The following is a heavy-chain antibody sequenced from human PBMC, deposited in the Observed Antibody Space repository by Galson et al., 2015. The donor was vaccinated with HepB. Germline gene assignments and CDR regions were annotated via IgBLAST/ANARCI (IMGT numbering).Heavy chain of an antibody. CDR1: GGSISSYY. V-gene: IGHV4-59*01. D-gene: IGHD1-26*01. J-gene: IGHJ5*02. CDR3: ARDRVERGYDL. CDR2: IYYSGST. Sequence: SETLSLTCTVSGGSISSYYWSWIRQPPGKGLEWIGCIYYSGSTNYNPSLKGRVTISVDTSKNQFSLKPSSVTAADTAVYYCARDRVERGYDLWGQGTLVTVSS.